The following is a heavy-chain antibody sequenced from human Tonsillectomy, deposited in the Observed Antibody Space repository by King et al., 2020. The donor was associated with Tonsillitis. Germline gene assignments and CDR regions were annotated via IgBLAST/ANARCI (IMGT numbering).Heavy chain of an antibody. CDR1: GFTFSSYW. V-gene: IGHV3-74*01. CDR2: INSDGSST. Sequence: VQLVESGGGLVQPGGSLRLSCAASGFTFSSYWMHWVRQAPGKGLVWVSRINSDGSSTTYADSVKGRFTISRDNAKNTLYLQMNSLRAEDTAVYYCARVRELPAYFDSWGQGTLVTVSS. J-gene: IGHJ4*02. D-gene: IGHD1-26*01. CDR3: ARVRELPAYFDS.